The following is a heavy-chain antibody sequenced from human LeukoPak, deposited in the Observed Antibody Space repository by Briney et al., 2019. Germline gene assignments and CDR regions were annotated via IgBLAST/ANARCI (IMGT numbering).Heavy chain of an antibody. CDR1: GFPFTVYP. D-gene: IGHD5-12*01. V-gene: IGHV3-30-3*01. CDR2: SSSDETYK. CDR3: ARDLHRSQYNAHEGH. J-gene: IGHJ4*02. Sequence: GGSLRLSCAASGFPFTVYPTHWVRQAPGKGLEWVSVSSSDETYKFYADSVRGRFTISRDSAKNSLYLQMNSLRAEDTAVYYCARDLHRSQYNAHEGHWGQGTLVTVSS.